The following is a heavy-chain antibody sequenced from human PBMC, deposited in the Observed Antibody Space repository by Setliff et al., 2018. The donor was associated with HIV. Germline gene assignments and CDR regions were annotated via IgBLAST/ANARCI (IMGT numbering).Heavy chain of an antibody. CDR1: GGSISSGANY. V-gene: IGHV4-31*03. J-gene: IGHJ6*03. CDR2: IYYRGST. CDR3: ARLGEIADRPGYYMDV. Sequence: SETLSLTCTASGGSISSGANYWSWIRQHPGKGLEWIGYIYYRGSTYYNPSLESRVTISLDTSKNQFSLRLTSVTAADTAVYYCARLGEIADRPGYYMDVWSNGTTVTVSS. D-gene: IGHD6-6*01.